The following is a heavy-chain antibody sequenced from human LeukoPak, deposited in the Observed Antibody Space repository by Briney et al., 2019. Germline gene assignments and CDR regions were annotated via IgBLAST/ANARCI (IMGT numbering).Heavy chain of an antibody. V-gene: IGHV3-7*01. CDR1: GFTFSSYW. Sequence: PGGSLRLSCAASGFTFSSYWMSWVRQAPGKGLEWVANIKQDGSEKYYVDSVKGRFTISRDNAKNSLYLQMNSLRAEDTAVYYCARTTVTTSPYYYGMDVWGQGTTVTVSS. J-gene: IGHJ6*02. CDR2: IKQDGSEK. D-gene: IGHD4-17*01. CDR3: ARTTVTTSPYYYGMDV.